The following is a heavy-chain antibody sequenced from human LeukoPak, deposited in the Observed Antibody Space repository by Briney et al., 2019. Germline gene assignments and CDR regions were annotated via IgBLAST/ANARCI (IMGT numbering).Heavy chain of an antibody. CDR2: IRSKTDGGTT. Sequence: GGSLRLSCAASGFTFSDAWMSWVRQAPGKGLDWIGRIRSKTDGGTTDYAAPVKDRFTISRDDSKNTLFLQINSLKTEDTAVYYCTTFVAVAGTRHFDSWGQGALVTVSS. D-gene: IGHD6-19*01. CDR3: TTFVAVAGTRHFDS. V-gene: IGHV3-15*01. J-gene: IGHJ4*02. CDR1: GFTFSDAW.